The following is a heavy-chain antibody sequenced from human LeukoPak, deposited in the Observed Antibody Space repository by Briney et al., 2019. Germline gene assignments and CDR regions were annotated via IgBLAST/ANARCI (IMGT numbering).Heavy chain of an antibody. D-gene: IGHD6-19*01. CDR1: GFTFSTYA. V-gene: IGHV3-48*01. J-gene: IGHJ4*02. Sequence: GGSLRLSCAASGFTFSTYAMHWVRQAPGKGLQWVSYITSSTSTISYADSVKGRFTISRDNARSSLYLQMNSLRAEDTAVYYCARGAQWPYWGQGTLVTVSS. CDR2: ITSSTSTI. CDR3: ARGAQWPY.